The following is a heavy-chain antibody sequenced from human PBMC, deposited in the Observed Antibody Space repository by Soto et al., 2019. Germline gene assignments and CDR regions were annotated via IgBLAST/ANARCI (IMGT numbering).Heavy chain of an antibody. CDR2: ISGSGGST. Sequence: PGGSLRLSCAASGFTFSSYAMSWVRQAPGKGLEWVSAISGSGGSTYYADSVKGRFTISRDNSKNTLYLQMNSLRAEDTAVYYCAKDRFWEPKRTIRYSYGYVAADYWGQGTLVTVSS. CDR1: GFTFSSYA. CDR3: AKDRFWEPKRTIRYSYGYVAADY. J-gene: IGHJ4*02. D-gene: IGHD5-18*01. V-gene: IGHV3-23*01.